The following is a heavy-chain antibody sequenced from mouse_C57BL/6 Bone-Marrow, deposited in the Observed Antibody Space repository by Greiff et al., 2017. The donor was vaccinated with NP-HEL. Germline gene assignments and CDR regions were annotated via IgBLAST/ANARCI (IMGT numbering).Heavy chain of an antibody. D-gene: IGHD1-1*01. Sequence: VQLQQPGADLVKPGASVKLSCKASGYTFTSYWMHWVKQRPGLGLEWIGRIDPNSGGTKFNEKFKTKATLTVDKPSSTAYMQLSSLTSEDSAVYYCARYYYGSRGWYFDVWGTGTTVTVSS. CDR2: IDPNSGGT. V-gene: IGHV1-72*01. CDR1: GYTFTSYW. CDR3: ARYYYGSRGWYFDV. J-gene: IGHJ1*03.